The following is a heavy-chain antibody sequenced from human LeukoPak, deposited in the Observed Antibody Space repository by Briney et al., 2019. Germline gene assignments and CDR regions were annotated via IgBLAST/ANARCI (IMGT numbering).Heavy chain of an antibody. CDR1: GGSISSYY. J-gene: IGHJ4*02. Sequence: SETLSLTCTVSGGSISSYYWSWIRQPPGKGLEWIGYIYYSGSTNYNPSLKSRVTISVDTSKNQFSLKLSSVTAADTAVYYCARHNPGYYGHFDYWGQGSLVTVSS. D-gene: IGHD3-9*01. V-gene: IGHV4-59*08. CDR2: IYYSGST. CDR3: ARHNPGYYGHFDY.